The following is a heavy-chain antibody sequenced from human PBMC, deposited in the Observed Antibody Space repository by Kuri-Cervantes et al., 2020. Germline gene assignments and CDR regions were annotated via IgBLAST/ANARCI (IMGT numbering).Heavy chain of an antibody. D-gene: IGHD6-6*01. CDR3: AREGYSSSSGGMDV. J-gene: IGHJ6*02. V-gene: IGHV4-4*02. Sequence: GSLRLSCAVSGGSISSSNWWSWVRQPPGKGLEWIGEIYHSGSTNYNPSLKSRVTISVDTSKNQFSLKLSSVTAANTAVYYCAREGYSSSSGGMDVWGQGTTVTVSS. CDR1: GGSISSSNW. CDR2: IYHSGST.